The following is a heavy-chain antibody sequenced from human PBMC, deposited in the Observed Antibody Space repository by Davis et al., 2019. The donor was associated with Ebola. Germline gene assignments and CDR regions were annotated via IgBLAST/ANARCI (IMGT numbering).Heavy chain of an antibody. CDR2: IIPIFGTA. D-gene: IGHD2-15*01. CDR1: GGTFSSYA. CDR3: ARGKGDCSGGSCSLDY. V-gene: IGHV1-69*06. Sequence: SVTVSCKASGGTFSSYAISWVRQAPGQGLEWMGGIIPIFGTANYAQKFQGRVTITADKSTSTAYMELSSLRSEDTAVYYCARGKGDCSGGSCSLDYWGQGTLVTVSS. J-gene: IGHJ4*02.